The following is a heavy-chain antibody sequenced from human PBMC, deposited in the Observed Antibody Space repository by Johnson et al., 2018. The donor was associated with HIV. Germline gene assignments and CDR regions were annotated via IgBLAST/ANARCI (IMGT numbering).Heavy chain of an antibody. CDR3: VRGRITIKGVDLRGGAFDI. CDR2: ISYDGSNK. J-gene: IGHJ3*02. V-gene: IGHV3-30*04. CDR1: GFTFSSYA. D-gene: IGHD3-22*01. Sequence: QVQLVESGGGVVQPGRSLRLSCAASGFTFSSYAMHWVRQAPGKGLEWVAVISYDGSNKYYADFVKGRFTISRDNSNNTLYLQMNSLRTEDTAVYFCVRGRITIKGVDLRGGAFDIWGQGTMVTVSS.